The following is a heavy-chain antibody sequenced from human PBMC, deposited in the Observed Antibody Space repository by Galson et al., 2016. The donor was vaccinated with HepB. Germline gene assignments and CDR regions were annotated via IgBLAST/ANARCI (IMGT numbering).Heavy chain of an antibody. J-gene: IGHJ4*02. CDR2: ISYDGASQ. D-gene: IGHD1-26*01. CDR3: ARGESGSYSY. V-gene: IGHV3-30-3*01. Sequence: SLRLSCAASGFTFDDFLMHWVRQGPDKGLEWVALISYDGASQYYADSVTGRFTISRDNSKNTLSLQMTSLRPEDTGRYYCARGESGSYSYWGQGTLVSVS. CDR1: GFTFDDFL.